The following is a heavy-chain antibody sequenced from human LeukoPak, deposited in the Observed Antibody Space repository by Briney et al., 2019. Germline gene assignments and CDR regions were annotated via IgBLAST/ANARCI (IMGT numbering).Heavy chain of an antibody. CDR3: ARTAGWSYGFDY. J-gene: IGHJ4*02. Sequence: SQTLSLTCTVSGGSISSGDYYWTWIRQHPGKGLEWIGYIYITGTTYYNPSLESRVTTSGDTSKNQFSLKLSSVTAADTAVYYCARTAGWSYGFDYWGQGTLVTVSS. V-gene: IGHV4-31*03. CDR1: GGSISSGDYY. CDR2: IYITGTT. D-gene: IGHD3-16*01.